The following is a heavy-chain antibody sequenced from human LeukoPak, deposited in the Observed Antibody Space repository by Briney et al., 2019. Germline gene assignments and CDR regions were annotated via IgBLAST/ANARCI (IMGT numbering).Heavy chain of an antibody. Sequence: GGSLGLSCAASGFTFDDYGMSWVRQAPGKGLEWVSGINWNGGSTGYADSVKGRFTISRDNAKNSLYLQMDSLRAEDTALYYCARGEPAASAFDIWGQGTMVTVSS. D-gene: IGHD2-2*01. V-gene: IGHV3-20*04. J-gene: IGHJ3*02. CDR3: ARGEPAASAFDI. CDR2: INWNGGST. CDR1: GFTFDDYG.